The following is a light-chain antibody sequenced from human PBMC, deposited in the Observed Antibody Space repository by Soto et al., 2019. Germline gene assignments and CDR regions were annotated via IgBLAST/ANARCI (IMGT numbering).Light chain of an antibody. CDR3: NSYTPDNTHI. V-gene: IGLV2-14*03. Sequence: QSALTQPASVSGSPGQSITISCSGTGDDPNYYRYVSWYQQHPGKAPRLLIFDVRNRPSGVSNRFSGSRSGNTASLTISGLQDQDEAHYFCNSYTPDNTHIFGGGTQLTVL. J-gene: IGLJ7*01. CDR2: DVR. CDR1: GDDPNYYRY.